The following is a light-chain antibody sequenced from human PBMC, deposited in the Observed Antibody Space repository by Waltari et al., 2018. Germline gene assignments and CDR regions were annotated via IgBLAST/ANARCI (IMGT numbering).Light chain of an antibody. V-gene: IGLV2-23*01. CDR1: SSDVGSYNL. Sequence: QSALTQPASVSGSPGQSITISCTGTSSDVGSYNLVSWYQQHPGKAPKLMIYEGSKRPSVVSNRFSGSKSGNTASRTISGLQAEDEADYYCCSYAGSSSVVFGGGTTLTVL. CDR2: EGS. CDR3: CSYAGSSSVV. J-gene: IGLJ2*01.